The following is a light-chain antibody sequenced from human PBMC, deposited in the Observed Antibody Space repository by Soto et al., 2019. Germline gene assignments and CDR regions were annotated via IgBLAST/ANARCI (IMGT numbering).Light chain of an antibody. CDR1: QSISSW. CDR2: QAS. CDR3: KVYTIFAKT. J-gene: IGKJ1*01. V-gene: IGKV1-5*03. Sequence: DIQMTQSPSTLSASVGDRVTITCRASQSISSWLAWYQQEPGKAPKLLIYQASALESGVPSRFGSRGSETQFTLTISILHPNDFATNYCKVYTIFAKTFSQGTRVNIK.